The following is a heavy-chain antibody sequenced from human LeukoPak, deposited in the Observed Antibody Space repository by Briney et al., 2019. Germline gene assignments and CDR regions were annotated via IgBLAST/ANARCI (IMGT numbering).Heavy chain of an antibody. CDR2: MNPNSGNT. CDR1: GYTFTSYD. J-gene: IGHJ4*02. CDR3: ARASLKYYDILTGYYSY. D-gene: IGHD3-9*01. V-gene: IGHV1-8*01. Sequence: ASVKVSCKASGYTFTSYDINWVRQATGQGLEWMGWMNPNSGNTGYAQKFQGRVTMTRNTSISTAYMELSSLRSEDTAVYYCARASLKYYDILTGYYSYWGQGTLVTVSS.